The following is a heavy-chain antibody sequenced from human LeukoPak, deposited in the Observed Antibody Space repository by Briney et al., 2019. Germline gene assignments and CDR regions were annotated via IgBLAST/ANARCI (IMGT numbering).Heavy chain of an antibody. CDR1: GDSVSSNSAA. J-gene: IGHJ3*02. CDR3: ARGGQGDGYSADEAFDI. V-gene: IGHV6-1*01. Sequence: SQTLSLTCVISGDSVSSNSAAWNWIRQSPSRGLEWLGRTYYRSKWYYDYSVAVKSRVTINPDTSKNQFSLQLNSVTPDDTALYYCARGGQGDGYSADEAFDIWGQGTMVTVS. CDR2: TYYRSKWYY. D-gene: IGHD5-18*01.